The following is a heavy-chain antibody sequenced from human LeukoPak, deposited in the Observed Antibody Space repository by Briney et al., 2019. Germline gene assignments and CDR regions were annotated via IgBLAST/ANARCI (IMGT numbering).Heavy chain of an antibody. Sequence: PGGSLRLSCAASGFTFSSYGMHWVRQAPGKGLEWVAFIRYDGSNKYYADSVKGRFTISRDNSKNTLYLQMNSLRAEDTAVYYCAKDPYGGMHHDAFDIWGQGTMVTVSS. CDR1: GFTFSSYG. D-gene: IGHD4-23*01. CDR3: AKDPYGGMHHDAFDI. CDR2: IRYDGSNK. J-gene: IGHJ3*02. V-gene: IGHV3-30*02.